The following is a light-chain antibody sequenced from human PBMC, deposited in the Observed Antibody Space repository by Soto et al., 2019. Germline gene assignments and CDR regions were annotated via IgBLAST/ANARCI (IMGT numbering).Light chain of an antibody. J-gene: IGLJ2*01. CDR3: QSYDSSLPGHVV. Sequence: QAVVTQPPSVSGAPGQRVTISCTGSSSNIGAGYDVHWYQQVQGTAPKLLIYGNSNRPSGVPDRFSGSKSGTSASLAITGLQAEDEADYYCQSYDSSLPGHVVFGGGTKLTVL. CDR2: GNS. V-gene: IGLV1-40*01. CDR1: SSNIGAGYD.